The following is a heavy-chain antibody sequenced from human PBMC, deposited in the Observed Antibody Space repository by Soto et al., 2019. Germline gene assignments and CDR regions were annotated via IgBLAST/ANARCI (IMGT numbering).Heavy chain of an antibody. D-gene: IGHD3-10*01. CDR3: AKRVNSGPGSQYFDY. Sequence: GGSLRLSCAASGFTFSSYSMSWVRQAPGKGLEWVSGFRTGGDDGTTYYADSVKGRFTISRDNSKNTLFLQMNSLRAEDTAIYYCAKRVNSGPGSQYFDYWGQGTLVTVSS. V-gene: IGHV3-23*01. CDR1: GFTFSSYS. J-gene: IGHJ4*02. CDR2: FRTGGDDGTT.